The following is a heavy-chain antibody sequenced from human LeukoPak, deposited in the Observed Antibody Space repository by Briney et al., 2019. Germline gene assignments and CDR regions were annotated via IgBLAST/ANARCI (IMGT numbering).Heavy chain of an antibody. CDR2: INPNSGGT. D-gene: IGHD6-19*01. CDR3: ARDFFGQWLVQNLNWFDP. V-gene: IGHV1-2*02. CDR1: GYTFTGYY. J-gene: IGHJ5*02. Sequence: ASVKVSCKASGYTFTGYYMHWVRQAPGQGLEWMGWINPNSGGTNYAQKFQGRVAMTRDTSISTAYMELSRLRSDDTAVYYCARDFFGQWLVQNLNWFDPWGQGTLVTVSS.